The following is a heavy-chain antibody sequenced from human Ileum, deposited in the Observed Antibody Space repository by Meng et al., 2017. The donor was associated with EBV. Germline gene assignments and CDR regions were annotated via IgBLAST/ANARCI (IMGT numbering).Heavy chain of an antibody. J-gene: IGHJ4*02. CDR3: AREEGGRFDS. CDR1: GYKFDDYT. V-gene: IGHV1-3*01. D-gene: IGHD2-15*01. CDR2: INPGIGST. Sequence: QVSLVQSGADMKKPGASVEISCKASGYKFDDYTIQWLRQAPGQRLEWLGWINPGIGSTYNSKTIRGRLTITMDTSASTVYMRLTSLTSEDTAVYYCAREEGGRFDSWGQGTLVTVSS.